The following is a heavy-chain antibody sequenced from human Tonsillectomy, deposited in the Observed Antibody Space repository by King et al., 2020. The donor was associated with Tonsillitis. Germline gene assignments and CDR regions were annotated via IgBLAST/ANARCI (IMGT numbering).Heavy chain of an antibody. CDR3: ARTRNWSPHFDD. CDR1: HDSISSYY. J-gene: IGHJ4*02. D-gene: IGHD1-1*01. CDR2: IYYSGIT. V-gene: IGHV4-59*01. Sequence: QLQESGPGLVKPSETLSLTCTVSHDSISSYYWSWIRQPPGKGLEWIAYIYYSGITNYNPSLKSRVTISVDTTKNQFSLKLSSVTAADTAVYYCARTRNWSPHFDDWGQGTLVTVSS.